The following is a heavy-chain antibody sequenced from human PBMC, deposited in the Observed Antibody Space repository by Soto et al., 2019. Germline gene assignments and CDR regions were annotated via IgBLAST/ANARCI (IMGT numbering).Heavy chain of an antibody. J-gene: IGHJ3*01. V-gene: IGHV4-30-4*01. D-gene: IGHD2-2*01. CDR2: IYYRGST. Sequence: QVQLQESGPGLVKPSQTLSPTCTVSSVSISGGDYYWSWIRQPPGRVLAWIAYIYYRGSTYYKPTISIRIAISLVTSKNQSSLNLSPGAAADTAMYNCAISAGSSTSCYGAFDHWGQGTMVTVSS. CDR1: SVSISGGDYY. CDR3: AISAGSSTSCYGAFDH.